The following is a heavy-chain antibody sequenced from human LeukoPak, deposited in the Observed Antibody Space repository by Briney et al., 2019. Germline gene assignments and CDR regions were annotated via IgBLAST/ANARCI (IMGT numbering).Heavy chain of an antibody. V-gene: IGHV4-59*01. CDR2: IYYSGST. Sequence: ASETLSLTCTVSGGSISSYYWSWIRQPPGKGLEWIGYIYYSGSTNYNPSLKSRVTISVDTSKNQFSLKLSSVTAADTAVYYCARVYSYGFALDYWGQGTLVTVSS. J-gene: IGHJ4*02. CDR1: GGSISSYY. D-gene: IGHD5-18*01. CDR3: ARVYSYGFALDY.